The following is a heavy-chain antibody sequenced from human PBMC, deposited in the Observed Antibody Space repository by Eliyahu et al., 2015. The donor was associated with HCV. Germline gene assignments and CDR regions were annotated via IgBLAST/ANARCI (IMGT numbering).Heavy chain of an antibody. CDR3: AREEFCSGGSCYSVRSYYYYYGMDV. J-gene: IGHJ6*02. CDR2: IWYDGSNK. Sequence: HCLCQAPGKGLEWVAVIWYDGSNKYYADSVKGRFTISRDNSKNTLYLQMNSLRAEDTAVYYCAREEFCSGGSCYSVRSYYYYYGMDVWGQGTTVTVSS. D-gene: IGHD2-15*01. V-gene: IGHV3-33*01.